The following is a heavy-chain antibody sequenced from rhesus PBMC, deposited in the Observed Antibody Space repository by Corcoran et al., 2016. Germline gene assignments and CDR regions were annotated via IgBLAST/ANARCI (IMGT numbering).Heavy chain of an antibody. CDR2: ISGSGGRT. Sequence: QLQLQESGPGLVKPSETLSLTCAVPGGSIRNNYWSWIRPPPGKGLEWIGRISGSGGRTDYNPSLKSRLTISTHTSKNQFSLKLSSVTAADTAVYYCARAGLEWLSQYYFDYWGQGVLVTVSS. J-gene: IGHJ4*01. D-gene: IGHD3-3*01. CDR3: ARAGLEWLSQYYFDY. CDR1: GGSIRNNY. V-gene: IGHV4-173*01.